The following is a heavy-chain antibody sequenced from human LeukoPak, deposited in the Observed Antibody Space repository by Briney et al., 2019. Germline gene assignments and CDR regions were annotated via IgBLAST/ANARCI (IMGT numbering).Heavy chain of an antibody. V-gene: IGHV4-61*08. J-gene: IGHJ6*03. Sequence: SETLSLTCTVSGGSISSGGYYWSWIRQPPGKGLEWIGYIYHSGSTNYNPSLKSRVTISVDTSKNQFSLKLSSVTAADTAVYYCARTCPLYYYYYYMDVWGKGTTVTVSS. CDR1: GGSISSGGYY. CDR2: IYHSGST. CDR3: ARTCPLYYYYYYMDV.